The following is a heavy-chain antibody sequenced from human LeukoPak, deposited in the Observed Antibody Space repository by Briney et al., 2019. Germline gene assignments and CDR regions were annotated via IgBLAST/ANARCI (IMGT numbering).Heavy chain of an antibody. CDR3: ASGVGPAGSYYYYYMDV. D-gene: IGHD3-3*01. CDR2: IYQSGST. J-gene: IGHJ6*03. V-gene: IGHV4-30-2*01. CDR1: GGSISSGDYY. Sequence: SETLSLTCTVSGGSISSGDYYWSWIRQPPGKGLEWIGYIYQSGSTYYNPSLRSRVTISVDRSKNQFSLKLISVTAADTAVYYCASGVGPAGSYYYYYMDVWGKRDHGHRLL.